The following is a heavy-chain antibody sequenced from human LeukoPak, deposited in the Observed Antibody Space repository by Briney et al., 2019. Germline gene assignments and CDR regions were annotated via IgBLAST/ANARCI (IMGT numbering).Heavy chain of an antibody. J-gene: IGHJ3*02. CDR3: ARDPGSAAGTRSDAFDI. CDR1: GYTFTGYY. V-gene: IGHV1-2*02. CDR2: INPNSGGT. D-gene: IGHD6-13*01. Sequence: ASVKVSCKASGYTFTGYYMHWVRQAPGQGLEWMGWINPNSGGTNYAQKFQGRVTMTRDTSISTAYMKLSRLRSDDTAVYYCARDPGSAAGTRSDAFDIWGQGTMVTVSS.